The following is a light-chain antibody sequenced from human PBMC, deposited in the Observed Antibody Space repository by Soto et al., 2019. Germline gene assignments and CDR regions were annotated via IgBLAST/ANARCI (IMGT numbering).Light chain of an antibody. Sequence: EIVLTQSPGTLSLSPGERATLSCRASQSVSSSYLAWYQQKPGQAPRLLIYGASSRATGIPDRFSGSGSGTXXXXXXSRLEPEDFAVYYCQQYGSSPRTFGQGTKVDIK. J-gene: IGKJ1*01. CDR2: GAS. CDR3: QQYGSSPRT. CDR1: QSVSSSY. V-gene: IGKV3-20*01.